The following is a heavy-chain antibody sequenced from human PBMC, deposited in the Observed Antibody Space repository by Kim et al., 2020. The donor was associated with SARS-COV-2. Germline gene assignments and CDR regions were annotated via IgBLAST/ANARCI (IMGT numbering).Heavy chain of an antibody. CDR1: GFTFGDYA. Sequence: GGSLRLSCTASGFTFGDYAMSWFRQAPGKGLEWVGFIRSKAYGGTTEYAASVKGRFTISRDDSKSIAYLQMNSLKTEDTAVYYCTRDLCSSTSCYYYYYYYGMDVWGQGTTVTVSS. D-gene: IGHD2-2*01. CDR3: TRDLCSSTSCYYYYYYYGMDV. V-gene: IGHV3-49*03. J-gene: IGHJ6*02. CDR2: IRSKAYGGTT.